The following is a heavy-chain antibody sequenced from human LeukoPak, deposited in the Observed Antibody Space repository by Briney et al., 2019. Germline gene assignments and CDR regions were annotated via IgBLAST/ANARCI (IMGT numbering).Heavy chain of an antibody. CDR1: GGTFSSYA. CDR2: IIPIFGTA. V-gene: IGHV1-69*05. J-gene: IGHJ4*02. CDR3: ARGGGVQYYYDSSGYFDY. Sequence: SVKVSCKASGGTFSSYAISWVRQAPGQGLEWMGGIIPIFGTANYAQKFQGRVTITTDESTSTAYMEPSSLRSEDTAVYYCARGGGVQYYYDSSGYFDYWGQGTLVTVSS. D-gene: IGHD3-22*01.